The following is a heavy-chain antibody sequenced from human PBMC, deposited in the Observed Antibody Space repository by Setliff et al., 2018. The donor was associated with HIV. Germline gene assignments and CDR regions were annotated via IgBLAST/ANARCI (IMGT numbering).Heavy chain of an antibody. V-gene: IGHV4-34*01. CDR2: INHSGST. Sequence: SSETLSLTCAVYGGSFSDYYWSWIRQPPGKGLEWIGEINHSGSTSYNPSLKSRVTISVDTSKNQFSLKLNSVTAADTAVYYCARVRYDYVWGSYRSGYFFDYWGQGTLVTVSS. D-gene: IGHD3-16*02. J-gene: IGHJ4*02. CDR3: ARVRYDYVWGSYRSGYFFDY. CDR1: GGSFSDYY.